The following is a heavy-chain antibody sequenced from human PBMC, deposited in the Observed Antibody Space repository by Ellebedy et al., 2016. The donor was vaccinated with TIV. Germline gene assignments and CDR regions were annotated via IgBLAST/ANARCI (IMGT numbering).Heavy chain of an antibody. CDR2: MHGGGTE. J-gene: IGHJ6*02. V-gene: IGHV3-53*01. Sequence: GESLKISCAASGFSVTSNDMSWVRQAPGRGLELVSLMHGGGTEYYADSVKGRFTITRDNSRNRLYLQMSGLGAEDSAVYYCVTRHNGVFDFWGQGTTVTVSS. CDR1: GFSVTSND. D-gene: IGHD2-8*01. CDR3: VTRHNGVFDF.